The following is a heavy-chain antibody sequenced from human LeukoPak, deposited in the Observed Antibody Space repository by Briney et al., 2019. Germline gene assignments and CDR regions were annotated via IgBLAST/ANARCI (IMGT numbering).Heavy chain of an antibody. J-gene: IGHJ4*02. CDR3: VRDGQGSTPLDY. D-gene: IGHD2-15*01. V-gene: IGHV3-74*01. CDR1: GFTFSSHW. CDR2: ISTDGSRS. Sequence: PGGSLRLSCAASGFTFSSHWMHWVRQAPGKGLVWVSGISTDGSRSRYADSVNGRFTISRDNAKNTLYLQMNSLRAEDTAVYFCVRDGQGSTPLDYWGQGTLVTVSS.